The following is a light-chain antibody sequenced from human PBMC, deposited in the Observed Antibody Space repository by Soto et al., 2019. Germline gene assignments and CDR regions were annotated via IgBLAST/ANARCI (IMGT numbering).Light chain of an antibody. J-gene: IGKJ3*01. Sequence: EIVMTQSPATLSVSPGERVTLSCRASQDVSSNLAWYQQKPGQAPRLLIYATSTRATGIPGRFSGSGSGTEFTLTISSLQSEDFAVYSCQQYGGSPLFTFGPGTRVDFK. CDR1: QDVSSN. V-gene: IGKV3-15*01. CDR2: ATS. CDR3: QQYGGSPLFT.